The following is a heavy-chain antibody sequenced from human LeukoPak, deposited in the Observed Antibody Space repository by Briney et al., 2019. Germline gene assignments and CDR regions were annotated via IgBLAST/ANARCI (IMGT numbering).Heavy chain of an antibody. CDR2: IIPIFGTA. D-gene: IGHD5-24*01. J-gene: IGHJ6*03. CDR1: GGTFSGYA. CDR3: ARDSKMATITDYYYYMDV. V-gene: IGHV1-69*05. Sequence: SVKVSCKASGGTFSGYAISWVRQAPGQGLEWMGGIIPIFGTANYAQKFQGRVTITTDESTSTAYMELSSLRSEDTAVYYCARDSKMATITDYYYYMDVWGKGTTVTVSS.